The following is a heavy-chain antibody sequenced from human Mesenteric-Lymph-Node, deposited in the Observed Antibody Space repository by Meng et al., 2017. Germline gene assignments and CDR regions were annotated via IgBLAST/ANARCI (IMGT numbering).Heavy chain of an antibody. D-gene: IGHD3-10*01. Sequence: SETLSLTCTVSGGSISSGSYYWSWIRQPAGKGLEWIGRIYTSGSTNYNPSLKSRVTISVDTSKNQFSLKLSSVTAADTAVYYCACDGSGSQGAFDIWGQGTMVTVSS. J-gene: IGHJ3*02. CDR2: IYTSGST. CDR1: GGSISSGSYY. CDR3: ACDGSGSQGAFDI. V-gene: IGHV4-61*02.